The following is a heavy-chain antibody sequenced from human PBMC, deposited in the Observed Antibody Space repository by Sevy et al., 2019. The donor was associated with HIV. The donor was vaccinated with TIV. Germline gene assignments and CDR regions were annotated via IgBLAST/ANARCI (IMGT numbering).Heavy chain of an antibody. V-gene: IGHV3-11*04. Sequence: GGSLRLSCAASGFTFSDHYMSWIRQAPGKGLEWVSYISSSSSTIYYADSVKGRFTISRDNAKNSLYLQMNSLRDEDTAVYYCATRLGGEYDAFDIWGQGTMVTVSS. CDR2: ISSSSSTI. CDR1: GFTFSDHY. CDR3: ATRLGGEYDAFDI. J-gene: IGHJ3*02. D-gene: IGHD3-16*01.